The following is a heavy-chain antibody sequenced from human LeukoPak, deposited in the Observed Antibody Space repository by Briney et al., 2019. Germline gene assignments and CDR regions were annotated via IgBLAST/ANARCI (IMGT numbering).Heavy chain of an antibody. J-gene: IGHJ5*02. Sequence: ASVKVSCKASGYPFTGYYMHWVRQAPGQGLEWMGWINPNSGGTNYAQKFQGRVTMTRDTSISTAYMELSRLRSDDTAVYYCARAYGSGYDSNWFDPWGQGTLVTVSS. CDR2: INPNSGGT. CDR3: ARAYGSGYDSNWFDP. V-gene: IGHV1-2*02. D-gene: IGHD5-12*01. CDR1: GYPFTGYY.